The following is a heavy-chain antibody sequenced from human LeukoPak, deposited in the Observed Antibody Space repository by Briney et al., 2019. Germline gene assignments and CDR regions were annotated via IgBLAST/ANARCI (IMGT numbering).Heavy chain of an antibody. D-gene: IGHD6-13*01. Sequence: GGALRLSCAASGFTFSSYAMSWVRQAPGKGLEWVSAISGSGGSTYYADSVKGRFTISRDNSKNTLYLQMNSLRAEDTAVYYCAKFLGSRILRVLDYWGKGTLVTVSS. CDR1: GFTFSSYA. J-gene: IGHJ4*02. CDR2: ISGSGGST. V-gene: IGHV3-23*01. CDR3: AKFLGSRILRVLDY.